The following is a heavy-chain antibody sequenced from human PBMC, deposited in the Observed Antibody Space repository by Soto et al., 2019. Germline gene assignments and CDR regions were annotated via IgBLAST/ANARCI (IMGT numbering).Heavy chain of an antibody. Sequence: GGSLRLSCAASGFTFSNYAMSWVRQAPGKGLEWVSGISGSGGSGSGGSTYSADSVKGRFTISRDNSKDTLYLQMNSLSAEDTAVYYCAKAVHDNSPRPDHWGQGTPVTVSS. J-gene: IGHJ4*02. CDR2: ISGSGGSGSGGST. V-gene: IGHV3-23*01. D-gene: IGHD1-1*01. CDR1: GFTFSNYA. CDR3: AKAVHDNSPRPDH.